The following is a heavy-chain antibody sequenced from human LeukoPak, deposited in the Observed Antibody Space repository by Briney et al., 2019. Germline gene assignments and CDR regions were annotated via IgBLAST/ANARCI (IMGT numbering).Heavy chain of an antibody. V-gene: IGHV3-23*01. CDR1: GFTFSNSG. Sequence: PGGSLRLSCAASGFTFSNSGMNWVRQAPGKGLEWVSTISASDSTYYADSVKGRFTISRDNSKNTMYLHMNSLRAEDTAVYYCAFFSNYFDFWGQGTLVTVSS. CDR2: ISASDST. D-gene: IGHD3-3*01. CDR3: AFFSNYFDF. J-gene: IGHJ4*02.